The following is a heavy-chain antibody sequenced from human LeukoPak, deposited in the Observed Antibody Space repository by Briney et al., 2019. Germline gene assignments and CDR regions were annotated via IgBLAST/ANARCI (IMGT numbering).Heavy chain of an antibody. Sequence: GGSLRLSCAASGFTFSSYWMSWVRQAPGTGLEWVAHIKQDGSEKYSVDSVKGRFTISRDNAKNSLYLQMNSLRAEDTAVYYCARVSGLGFDYWGQGTLVTVSS. V-gene: IGHV3-7*01. CDR3: ARVSGLGFDY. CDR2: IKQDGSEK. J-gene: IGHJ4*02. CDR1: GFTFSSYW. D-gene: IGHD6-19*01.